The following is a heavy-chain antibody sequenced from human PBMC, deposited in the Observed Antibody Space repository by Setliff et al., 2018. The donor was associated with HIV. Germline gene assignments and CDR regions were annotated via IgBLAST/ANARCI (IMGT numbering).Heavy chain of an antibody. J-gene: IGHJ4*02. CDR2: INHSGST. D-gene: IGHD4-4*01. CDR3: ARGKPRGYSKTLGLWYFDY. V-gene: IGHV4-34*01. CDR1: GGSFSGYY. Sequence: NPSETLSLTCAVYGGSFSGYYWSWIRQPPGKGLEWIGEINHSGSTNYNPSLKSRVTISVDTSKNQFSLKLSSVTAADTAVYYCARGKPRGYSKTLGLWYFDYWGQGTLVTVS.